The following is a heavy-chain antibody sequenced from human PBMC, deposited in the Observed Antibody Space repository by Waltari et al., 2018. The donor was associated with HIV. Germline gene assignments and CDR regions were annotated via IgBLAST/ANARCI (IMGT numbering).Heavy chain of an antibody. CDR1: GFTFSAYW. J-gene: IGHJ5*02. CDR2: INSDGSTT. D-gene: IGHD2-15*01. V-gene: IGHV3-74*01. Sequence: EVQLVESGGGLVQPGGSLRLSCAASGFTFSAYWMHWVRQAPGKGLVCVSRINSDGSTTNDADSVKCRFTISRDNAKHTLYLQMNSLRAEDTALYYCARDRCTSSGGSCYNWFDPWGQGSLVTVSS. CDR3: ARDRCTSSGGSCYNWFDP.